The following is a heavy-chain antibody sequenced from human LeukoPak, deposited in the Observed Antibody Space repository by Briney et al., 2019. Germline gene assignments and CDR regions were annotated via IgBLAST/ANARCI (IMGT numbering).Heavy chain of an antibody. CDR3: AKDRTVGASYWYFDL. J-gene: IGHJ2*01. CDR2: ISSSGSGGNT. V-gene: IGHV3-23*01. Sequence: GGSPRLSCVASGVTLSNYAMSWARQAPGKGLEWVSGISSSGSGGNTYYADSVKGRFTISRDSSRNTLFLHMNTLRAEDTAIYYCAKDRTVGASYWYFDLWGRGTLVTVSS. D-gene: IGHD1-26*01. CDR1: GVTLSNYA.